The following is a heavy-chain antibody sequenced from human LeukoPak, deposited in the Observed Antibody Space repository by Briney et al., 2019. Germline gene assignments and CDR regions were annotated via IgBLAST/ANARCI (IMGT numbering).Heavy chain of an antibody. J-gene: IGHJ4*02. CDR1: GGTFSSYA. CDR3: ARAGVVVTHVYFDY. CDR2: IIPILGIA. V-gene: IGHV1-69*04. D-gene: IGHD2-21*02. Sequence: SVKVSCKASGGTFSSYAISWVRQAPGQGLEWMGRIIPILGIANYAQKFQGRVTITADKSTSTAYMELSSLRSDDTAVYYCARAGVVVTHVYFDYWGQGTLVTVSS.